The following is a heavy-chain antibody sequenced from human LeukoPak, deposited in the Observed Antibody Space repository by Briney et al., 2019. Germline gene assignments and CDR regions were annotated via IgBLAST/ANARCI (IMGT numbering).Heavy chain of an antibody. Sequence: GGSLRLSYAASGFTFSSYGMHWVRQAPGKGLEWVAVISYDGSNKYYADSVKGRFTISRDNSKNTLYLQMNSLRAEDTAVYYCAKGHVGYQLLAYFDYWGQGTLATVSS. D-gene: IGHD2-2*01. J-gene: IGHJ4*02. CDR3: AKGHVGYQLLAYFDY. CDR1: GFTFSSYG. V-gene: IGHV3-30*18. CDR2: ISYDGSNK.